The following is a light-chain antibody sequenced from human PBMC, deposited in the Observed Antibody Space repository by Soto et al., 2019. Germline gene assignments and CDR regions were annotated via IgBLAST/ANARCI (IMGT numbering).Light chain of an antibody. Sequence: DIQMTQSPSTLSPSVGDRVTITCRASQNIVNWLAWYQQKPGKAPKILIYGASTLERGVPSRFSGSGSGTEFTLTITNLQPDDSATYYCQQYNTYSATFGQGTRLESK. J-gene: IGKJ5*01. CDR3: QQYNTYSAT. V-gene: IGKV1-5*01. CDR1: QNIVNW. CDR2: GAS.